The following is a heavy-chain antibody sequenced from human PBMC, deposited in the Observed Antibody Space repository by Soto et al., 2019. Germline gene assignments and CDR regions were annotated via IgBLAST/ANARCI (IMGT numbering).Heavy chain of an antibody. V-gene: IGHV4-59*01. CDR1: GGSISSYY. CDR2: IYYSGST. J-gene: IGHJ6*04. D-gene: IGHD3-10*01. CDR3: ARAGLSWFGDLVPYGRDV. Sequence: QVQLQESGPGLVKPSETLSLTCTVSGGSISSYYWSWIRQPPGKGLEWIGYIYYSGSTNYNPSLKSRVTISVDTSKNQFSLKLSSVTAADTAVYCCARAGLSWFGDLVPYGRDVWGEGTTVTVSS.